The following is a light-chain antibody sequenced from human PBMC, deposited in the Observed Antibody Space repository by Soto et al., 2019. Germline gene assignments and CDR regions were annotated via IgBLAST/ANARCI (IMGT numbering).Light chain of an antibody. Sequence: EIVMTQSPATLSVSPGERATLSCRASQSVSSNLAWYQQKPGQAPRLLIYGASTRATGIPARFSGSRSGTEFTLTLSSRQSEDFALYICQQYNNLRGTFGQGTKVEIK. CDR1: QSVSSN. V-gene: IGKV3-15*01. CDR2: GAS. CDR3: QQYNNLRGT. J-gene: IGKJ1*01.